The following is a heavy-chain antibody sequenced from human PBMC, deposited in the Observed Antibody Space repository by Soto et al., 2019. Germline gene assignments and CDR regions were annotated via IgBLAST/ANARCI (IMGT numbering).Heavy chain of an antibody. Sequence: DVQLLESGGGLVQPGGSLTLSCAASKFTFSDFAMSWVRQAPGKGLEWVSSIGGRGTDTYYADSVKGRFTISRDHSKNTLFLQIDGLRDDDTAVYYCAKDAVPYNGKWDWFDSWGQGTLVIVSS. J-gene: IGHJ5*01. CDR2: IGGRGTDT. V-gene: IGHV3-23*01. CDR1: KFTFSDFA. D-gene: IGHD1-20*01. CDR3: AKDAVPYNGKWDWFDS.